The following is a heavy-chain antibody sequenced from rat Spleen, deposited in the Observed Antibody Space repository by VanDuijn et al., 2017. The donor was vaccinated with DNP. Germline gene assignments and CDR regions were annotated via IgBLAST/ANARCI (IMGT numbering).Heavy chain of an antibody. CDR2: ITASTGTT. D-gene: IGHD1-10*01. J-gene: IGHJ3*01. V-gene: IGHV5-19*01. CDR1: GFTFSNYG. CDR3: ATGGNNPFSY. Sequence: EVQLVESGGGLVQPGRSLKLSCAASGFTFSNYGMAWVRQAPKKGLEWVATITASTGTTYYRDSVKGRFTISTDSAKNTLYLQMDSLRSEDTATYYCATGGNNPFSYWGQGTLVTVSS.